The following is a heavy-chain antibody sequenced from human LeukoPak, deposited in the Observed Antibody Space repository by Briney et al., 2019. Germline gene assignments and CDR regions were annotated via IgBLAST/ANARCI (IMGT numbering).Heavy chain of an antibody. CDR2: IRYDGNNK. Sequence: PGGSLRLSCAASGFSFSGYYMCWVRQAPGKGLEWVALIRYDGNNKYYADSVKGRFTISRDNYESTLYLQLNSLRAEDTAVYYCTTITVASPFDYWGPGTLVTVSS. V-gene: IGHV3-30*02. J-gene: IGHJ4*02. CDR1: GFSFSGYY. D-gene: IGHD6-19*01. CDR3: TTITVASPFDY.